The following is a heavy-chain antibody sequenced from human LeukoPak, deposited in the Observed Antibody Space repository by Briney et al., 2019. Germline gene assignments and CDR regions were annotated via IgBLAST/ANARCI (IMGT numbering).Heavy chain of an antibody. Sequence: AXXKVSCQASGYTFTSYGISWVRQAPGQGLEWMGWISAYNGNTNYAQKLKGRVTMTTDTCTSTAYMELRSLRSDDTAVYYCARTGTIASSYYYYMDVWGKGTTVTVSS. V-gene: IGHV1-18*01. D-gene: IGHD1-7*01. CDR1: GYTFTSYG. CDR2: ISAYNGNT. J-gene: IGHJ6*03. CDR3: ARTGTIASSYYYYMDV.